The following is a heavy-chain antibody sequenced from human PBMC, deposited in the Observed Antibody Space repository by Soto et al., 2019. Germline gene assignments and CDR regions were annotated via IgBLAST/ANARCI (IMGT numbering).Heavy chain of an antibody. D-gene: IGHD7-27*01. V-gene: IGHV3-23*01. CDR3: AKDPQTWGSIWFDP. CDR2: ISDSGNYI. Sequence: GGSLRLSCAASGFIFSNYAMSWVRQAPGKGPKWVSSISDSGNYIEYADSVEGRFTISRDNSKNTLYLQMNSVRAEDTARYYCAKDPQTWGSIWFDPWGQGTQVTVSS. J-gene: IGHJ5*02. CDR1: GFIFSNYA.